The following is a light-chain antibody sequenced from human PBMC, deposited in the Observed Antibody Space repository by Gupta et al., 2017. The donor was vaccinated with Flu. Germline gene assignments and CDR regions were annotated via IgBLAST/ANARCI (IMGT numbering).Light chain of an antibody. CDR3: QQYGMSSKT. CDR2: GAS. CDR1: QSVSSSF. J-gene: IGKJ1*01. V-gene: IGKV3-20*01. Sequence: ERATLSSRASQSVSSSFLAWYQQKPGQTPRLLIYGASSRATGIPDRFSGSGSGTDFTLTISRLEPEDFAVYYCQQYGMSSKTFGQGTKVEV.